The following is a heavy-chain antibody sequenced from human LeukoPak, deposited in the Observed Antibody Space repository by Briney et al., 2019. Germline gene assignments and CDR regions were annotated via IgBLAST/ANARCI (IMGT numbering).Heavy chain of an antibody. CDR3: AREGTAGTNLNWFDP. Sequence: ETLSLTCTVSGGSISSYYWSWIRQPPGKGLEWIGYIYYSGSTNYNPSLKSRVTISVDTSKNQFSLKLSSVTAADTAVYYCAREGTAGTNLNWFDPWGQGTLVTVSS. CDR1: GGSISSYY. J-gene: IGHJ5*02. D-gene: IGHD1-1*01. V-gene: IGHV4-59*01. CDR2: IYYSGST.